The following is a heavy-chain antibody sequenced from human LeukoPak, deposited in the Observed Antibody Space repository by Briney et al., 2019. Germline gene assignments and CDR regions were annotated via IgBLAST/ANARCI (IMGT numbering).Heavy chain of an antibody. V-gene: IGHV4-61*01. D-gene: IGHD4-17*01. J-gene: IGHJ4*02. CDR1: GGSVSSGSYY. CDR3: ARGGLNYGDYGFLPAARRTNDY. CDR2: IYCSGST. Sequence: PSETLSLTCTVSGGSVSSGSYYWSWIRQPPGKGLEWIGYIYCSGSTNYNPSLRSRVTISVDTSKNQFSLKLSSVTAADTAVYYCARGGLNYGDYGFLPAARRTNDYWGQGTLVTVSS.